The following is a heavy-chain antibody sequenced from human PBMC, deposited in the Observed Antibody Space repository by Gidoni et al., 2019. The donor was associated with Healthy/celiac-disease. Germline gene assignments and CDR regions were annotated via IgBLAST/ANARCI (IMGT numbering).Heavy chain of an antibody. V-gene: IGHV3-7*04. CDR1: GFTFSSYG. Sequence: EVQLVESGGGLVQPGGSLRLSCAASGFTFSSYGLSWVRQAPGKGLEWVANIKQDGSEKYYVDSGKGRFTIARDNAKNSLYLQMNSLRAEDTAVYYCARGGVVVPAAIIYYYYYMDVWGKGTTVTVSS. D-gene: IGHD2-2*02. J-gene: IGHJ6*03. CDR2: IKQDGSEK. CDR3: ARGGVVVPAAIIYYYYYMDV.